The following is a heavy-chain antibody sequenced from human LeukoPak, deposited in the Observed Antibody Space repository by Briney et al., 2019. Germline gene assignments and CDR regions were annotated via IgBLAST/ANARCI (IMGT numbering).Heavy chain of an antibody. CDR2: ISSSSSYI. Sequence: GGSLRLSCAASGFTFSSYSMNWVRQAPGKGLEWVSSISSSSSYIYYADSVKGRFTISRDNAKNSLYLQMNSLRAEDTAVYYCARVRIQPRYYFDYWGQGTLVTVSS. D-gene: IGHD5-18*01. CDR3: ARVRIQPRYYFDY. V-gene: IGHV3-21*01. CDR1: GFTFSSYS. J-gene: IGHJ4*02.